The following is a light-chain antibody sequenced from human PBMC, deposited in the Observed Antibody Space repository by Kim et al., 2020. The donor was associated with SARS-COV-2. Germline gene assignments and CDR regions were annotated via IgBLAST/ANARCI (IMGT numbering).Light chain of an antibody. CDR1: SSDVGGYNY. CDR3: SSYTSSDTLV. Sequence: GQSITISCTGTSSDVGGYNYVSWFQQHPGKAPKLMIYDVDNRPSGVSNRFSGSKSGNTVSLTISGLQAEDEADYYCSSYTSSDTLVFGGGTQLTVL. CDR2: DVD. J-gene: IGLJ2*01. V-gene: IGLV2-14*03.